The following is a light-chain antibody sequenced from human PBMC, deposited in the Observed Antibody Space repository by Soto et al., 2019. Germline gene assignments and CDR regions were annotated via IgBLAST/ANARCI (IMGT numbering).Light chain of an antibody. V-gene: IGKV1-39*01. CDR1: ESINRH. CDR2: AAS. CDR3: QQSYSTLSIT. Sequence: DIQMTQSPSSLSASVGDRVTITCRASESINRHLNWYQQKPGKAPKLLIYAASSLQNGVPSRFSGSGSVTDFTLTISNLQPEDFATYYCQQSYSTLSITFGQGTLLEIK. J-gene: IGKJ5*01.